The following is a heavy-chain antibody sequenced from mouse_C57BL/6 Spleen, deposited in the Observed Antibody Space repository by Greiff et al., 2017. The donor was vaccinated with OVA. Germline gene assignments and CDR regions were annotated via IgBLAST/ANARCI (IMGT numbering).Heavy chain of an antibody. CDR3: ARGDMAAWFAY. V-gene: IGHV1-4*01. J-gene: IGHJ3*01. Sequence: QVQLQQSGAELARPGASVKMSCKASGYTFTSYTMHWVKQRPGQGLEWIGYINPSSGYTKYNQKFKDKATLTADKSSSTAYMQLSSLTSEDSAVYYCARGDMAAWFAYWGQGTLVTVSA. D-gene: IGHD3-2*01. CDR2: INPSSGYT. CDR1: GYTFTSYT.